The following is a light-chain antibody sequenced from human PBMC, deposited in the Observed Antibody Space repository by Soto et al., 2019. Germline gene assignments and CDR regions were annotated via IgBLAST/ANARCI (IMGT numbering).Light chain of an antibody. J-gene: IGLJ1*01. CDR3: SSKAGNSVDV. V-gene: IGLV2-8*01. CDR2: QVT. Sequence: QSALTQPPSASGSPGQSVTISCTGTSSDVGAYNYVSWYQQHPGKAPKLLLYQVTKRPSGVPDRFSASKSGNTASLIVSGLQAEDEADYYCSSKAGNSVDVFGTGTKLTVL. CDR1: SSDVGAYNY.